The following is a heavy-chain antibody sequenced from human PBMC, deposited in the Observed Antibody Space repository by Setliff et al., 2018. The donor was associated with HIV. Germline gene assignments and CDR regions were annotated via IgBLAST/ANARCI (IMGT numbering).Heavy chain of an antibody. J-gene: IGHJ6*03. Sequence: SETLSLTCTVSGGSISRHYWSWIRQPPGKGLEWIGYIYYSGSTNYNPSLKSRVTISVDTSKNQFSLKLSSVTAADTAVYYCARDRGSSYYYYYYMDVWGKGTTVTVS. CDR1: GGSISRHY. V-gene: IGHV4-59*11. CDR3: ARDRGSSYYYYYYMDV. D-gene: IGHD6-6*01. CDR2: IYYSGST.